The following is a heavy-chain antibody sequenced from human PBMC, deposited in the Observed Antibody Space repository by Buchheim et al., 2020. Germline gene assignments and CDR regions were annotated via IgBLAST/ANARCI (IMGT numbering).Heavy chain of an antibody. CDR3: ARGRSSSSWYFDY. CDR2: IYYSGST. J-gene: IGHJ4*02. CDR1: GGSINRGDHH. D-gene: IGHD6-13*01. Sequence: QVQLQESGPGLVKPSQTLSLTCTVSGGSINRGDHHWSWIRQPPGRGLEWVGYIYYSGSTYYNPSLKSRVTLSVDTSTNQFSLKLSSVTAADTAVYYCARGRSSSSWYFDYWGQGTL. V-gene: IGHV4-30-4*01.